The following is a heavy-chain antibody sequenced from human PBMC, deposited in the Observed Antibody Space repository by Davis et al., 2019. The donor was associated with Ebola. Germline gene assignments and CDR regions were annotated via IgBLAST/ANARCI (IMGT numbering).Heavy chain of an antibody. CDR3: ARGRRSSSWLLLFDY. CDR2: NNPNSGGT. CDR1: GYTFTSYR. V-gene: IGHV1-2*04. Sequence: ASVTVSCRASGYTFTSYRISWVRQAPGQGLEWMGWNNPNSGGTNYAQKFQGWVTMTRDTSISTAYMELSRLRSDDTAVYYCARGRRSSSWLLLFDYWGQGTLVTVSS. J-gene: IGHJ4*02. D-gene: IGHD6-13*01.